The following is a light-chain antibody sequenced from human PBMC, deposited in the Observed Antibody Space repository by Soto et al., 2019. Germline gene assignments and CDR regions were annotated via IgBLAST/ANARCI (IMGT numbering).Light chain of an antibody. CDR3: QTWGTGIQV. Sequence: QPVLTQSPSASASLGASVKLTCTLSSGHSSYAIAWHQQQPGKGPRYLMRLNSDGRHSKGDGIPDRFSGSSSGAERYLSISRLQSEDEADYYCQTWGTGIQVFGTGTKVTVL. V-gene: IGLV4-69*01. CDR1: SGHSSYA. J-gene: IGLJ1*01. CDR2: LNSDGRH.